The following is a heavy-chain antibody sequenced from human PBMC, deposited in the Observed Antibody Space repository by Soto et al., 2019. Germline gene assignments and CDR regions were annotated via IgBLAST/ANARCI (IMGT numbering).Heavy chain of an antibody. Sequence: GGSLRLSCAASGFTFSSYGMHWVRQAPGKGLEWVAVIWYDGSNKYYADSVKGRFTISRENSKNTLYLQMNSLRAEDTAVYYCARDRNYYDSSGRFDYWGQGTLVTVSS. V-gene: IGHV3-33*01. CDR3: ARDRNYYDSSGRFDY. D-gene: IGHD3-22*01. J-gene: IGHJ4*02. CDR1: GFTFSSYG. CDR2: IWYDGSNK.